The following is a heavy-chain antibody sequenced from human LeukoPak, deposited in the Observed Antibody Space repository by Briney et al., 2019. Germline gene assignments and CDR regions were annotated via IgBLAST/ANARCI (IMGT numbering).Heavy chain of an antibody. CDR3: AREVVVPAAGRWFDP. J-gene: IGHJ5*02. CDR1: GFTFSSYS. D-gene: IGHD2-2*01. V-gene: IGHV3-21*01. CDR2: ISSSSSYI. Sequence: PGGSLRLSCAASGFTFSSYSMNWVRQAPGKGLEWVSSISSSSSYIYYADSVKGRFTISRDNAKNSLYLQMNSLRAEDTAVYYCAREVVVPAAGRWFDPWGQGTLVTVSS.